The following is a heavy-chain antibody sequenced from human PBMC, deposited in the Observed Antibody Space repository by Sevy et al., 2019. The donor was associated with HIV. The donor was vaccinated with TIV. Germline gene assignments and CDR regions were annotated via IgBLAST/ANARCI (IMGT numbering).Heavy chain of an antibody. CDR1: GYSFTSYW. CDR2: IDPSDSYT. V-gene: IGHV5-10-1*01. CDR3: ARSDRYSSGWYVNYYYYMDV. D-gene: IGHD6-19*01. J-gene: IGHJ6*03. Sequence: GESLKISCKGSGYSFTSYWISWVRQMPGKGLEWMGRIDPSDSYTNYSPSFQGHVTISADKSISTAYLQWSSLKASDTAMYYCARSDRYSSGWYVNYYYYMDVWGKRTTVTVSS.